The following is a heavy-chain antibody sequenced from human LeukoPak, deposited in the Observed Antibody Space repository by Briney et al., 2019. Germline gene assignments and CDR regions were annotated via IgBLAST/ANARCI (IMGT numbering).Heavy chain of an antibody. Sequence: PSETLSLTCAVSGYSIRSGYYWGWIRPCPGKGLKWIGKIYHSGSTYKTPSLKSRVTISLDTSKNQFSLKLSSVTAADTAMYYCARLSGAPVRHPIYHFDYWGQGTLVAVSS. CDR1: GYSIRSGYY. D-gene: IGHD2-2*02. V-gene: IGHV4-38-2*01. J-gene: IGHJ4*02. CDR3: ARLSGAPVRHPIYHFDY. CDR2: IYHSGST.